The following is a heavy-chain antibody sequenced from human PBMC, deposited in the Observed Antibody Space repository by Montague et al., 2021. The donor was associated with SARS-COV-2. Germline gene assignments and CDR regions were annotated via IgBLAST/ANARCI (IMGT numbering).Heavy chain of an antibody. CDR2: IKQDGSEK. CDR3: ARVPSSSWYFEY. J-gene: IGHJ4*02. Sequence: SLRLSCAASGFPFSFHWMSWVRQAPGKGLEWVANIKQDGSEKYYVDSVKGRFTISRDNAKNSLYLQMNSLRAEDTAVYYCARVPSSSWYFEYWGQGTLVTVSS. V-gene: IGHV3-7*01. CDR1: GFPFSFHW. D-gene: IGHD6-13*01.